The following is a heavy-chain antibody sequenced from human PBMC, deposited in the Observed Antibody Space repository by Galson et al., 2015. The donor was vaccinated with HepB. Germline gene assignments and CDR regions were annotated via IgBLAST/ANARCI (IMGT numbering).Heavy chain of an antibody. V-gene: IGHV3-23*01. CDR1: GFTFSSYA. CDR2: ISGSGGST. J-gene: IGHJ6*02. CDR3: AKDPTGGYDLPWTRNYYYYGMDV. Sequence: SLRLSCAASGFTFSSYAMSWVRQAPGKGLEWVSAISGSGGSTYYADSVKGRFTISRDNSKNTLYLQMNSLRAEDTAVYYCAKDPTGGYDLPWTRNYYYYGMDVWGQGTTVTVSS. D-gene: IGHD5-12*01.